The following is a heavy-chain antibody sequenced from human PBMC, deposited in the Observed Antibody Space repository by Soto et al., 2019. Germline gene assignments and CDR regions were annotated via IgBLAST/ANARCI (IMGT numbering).Heavy chain of an antibody. CDR1: GFTFSDYY. CDR3: ASCSGGSCWA. J-gene: IGHJ4*02. D-gene: IGHD2-15*01. Sequence: GGSLRLSCAASGFTFSDYYMSWIRQAPGKGLEWVSYISSSSSYTNYADSVKGRFTISRDNAKNSLYLQMNSLRAEDTAVYYCASCSGGSCWAWGQGTLVTVSS. CDR2: ISSSSSYT. V-gene: IGHV3-11*03.